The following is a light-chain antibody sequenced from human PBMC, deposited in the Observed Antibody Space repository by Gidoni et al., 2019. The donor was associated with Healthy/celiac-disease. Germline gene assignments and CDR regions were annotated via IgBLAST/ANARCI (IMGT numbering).Light chain of an antibody. CDR3: QQSYSRIT. J-gene: IGKJ5*01. V-gene: IGKV1-39*01. CDR2: AAS. CDR1: QSISSY. Sequence: DIQMTQSPSSLSASVGDRVTITCRASQSISSYLNWYQQKPGKAPKLLIYAASSLQIGVPSRFSGSGSGTDFTLTISSLQPEDFATYYCQQSYSRITFGQGTRLEIK.